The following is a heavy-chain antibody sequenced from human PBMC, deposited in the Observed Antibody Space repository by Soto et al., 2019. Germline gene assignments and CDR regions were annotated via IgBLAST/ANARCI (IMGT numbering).Heavy chain of an antibody. D-gene: IGHD3-22*01. CDR3: ARGWGYFDSSGFPYLYAMDV. J-gene: IGHJ6*02. CDR1: GASISSGDYY. CDR2: IYYSGYT. V-gene: IGHV4-39*02. Sequence: PSETLSLTCTVSGASISSGDYYWGWIRQPPGKGLEWIGSIYYSGYTYYKPSLKSRVTISRDNAKNSLYLQMTSLRAEDTALYYCARGWGYFDSSGFPYLYAMDVWGQGTTVTVSS.